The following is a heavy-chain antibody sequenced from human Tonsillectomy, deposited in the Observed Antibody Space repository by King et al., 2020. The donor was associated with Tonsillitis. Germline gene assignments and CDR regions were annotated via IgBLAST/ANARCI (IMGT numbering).Heavy chain of an antibody. CDR1: GGSISSYY. D-gene: IGHD5-18*01. V-gene: IGHV4-59*01. J-gene: IGHJ2*01. CDR3: ARDSERQLWSRIRSRYFDL. Sequence: VQLQESGPGLVKPSETLSLTCTVSGGSISSYYWSWIRQPPGKGLEWIGYIYYSGSTNYNPSLKSRVTISVDTSKNQFSLKLSSVTAADTAVYYCARDSERQLWSRIRSRYFDLWGRGTLVTVSS. CDR2: IYYSGST.